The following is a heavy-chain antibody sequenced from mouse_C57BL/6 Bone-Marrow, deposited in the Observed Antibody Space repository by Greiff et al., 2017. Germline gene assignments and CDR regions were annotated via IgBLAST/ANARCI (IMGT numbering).Heavy chain of an antibody. J-gene: IGHJ2*01. CDR3: ARGIYDGYYVDY. V-gene: IGHV1-59*01. CDR2: IDPSDSYT. CDR1: GYTFTSYW. Sequence: QVQLQQPGAELVRPGTSVKLSCKASGYTFTSYWMHWVKQRPGQGLEWIGVIDPSDSYTNYNQKFKGKATLTVDTSSSTAYMQLSSLTSEDSAVYYCARGIYDGYYVDYWGQGTTLTVSS. D-gene: IGHD2-3*01.